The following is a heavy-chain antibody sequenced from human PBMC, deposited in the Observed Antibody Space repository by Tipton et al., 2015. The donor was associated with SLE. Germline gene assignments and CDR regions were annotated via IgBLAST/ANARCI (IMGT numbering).Heavy chain of an antibody. CDR3: ARVNIAAAGHFDY. D-gene: IGHD6-13*01. Sequence: TLSLTCTVSGGSISSGSYYWSWIRQPAGKGLEWIGRIYTSGSTNYNPSLQSRVTISVDTSKNQFSLKLSSVTAADTAVYYCARVNIAAAGHFDYWGQGTLVTASS. CDR2: IYTSGST. J-gene: IGHJ4*02. CDR1: GGSISSGSYY. V-gene: IGHV4-61*02.